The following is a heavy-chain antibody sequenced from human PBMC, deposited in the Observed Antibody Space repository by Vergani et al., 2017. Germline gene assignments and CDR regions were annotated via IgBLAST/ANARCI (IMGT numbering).Heavy chain of an antibody. CDR3: ARGEGSGWKGGFHYYGMDV. J-gene: IGHJ6*02. D-gene: IGHD6-19*01. CDR2: ISAYNGNT. V-gene: IGHV1-18*01. CDR1: GYTFTSYG. Sequence: QVQLEQSGAEVKKPGASVKVSCKASGYTFTSYGISWVRQAPGQGLEWMGWISAYNGNTNYAQKLQGRVTMTTDTSTSTAYMELRRLRSDDTAVYYCARGEGSGWKGGFHYYGMDVWAQGTTVTVSS.